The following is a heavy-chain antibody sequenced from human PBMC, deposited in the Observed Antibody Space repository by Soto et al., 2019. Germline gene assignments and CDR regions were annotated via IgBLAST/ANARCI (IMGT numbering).Heavy chain of an antibody. J-gene: IGHJ5*02. CDR2: IWYDGSNK. V-gene: IGHV3-33*01. CDR1: GFTFSSYG. CDR3: ARGGQSTNGFDP. Sequence: GGSLRLSCAASGFTFSSYGMHWVRQAPGKGLEWVAVIWYDGSNKYYADSVKGRFTISRDNSKNTLYLQMNSLGAEDSALYFCARGGQSTNGFDPWGQGTLVTVSS.